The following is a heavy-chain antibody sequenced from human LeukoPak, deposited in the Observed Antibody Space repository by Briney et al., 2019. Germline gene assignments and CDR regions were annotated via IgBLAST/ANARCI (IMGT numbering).Heavy chain of an antibody. CDR1: GFTFSSYW. CDR3: ARGADHGGSYYPD. D-gene: IGHD3-10*01. J-gene: IGHJ4*02. CDR2: MKTDGTRI. V-gene: IGHV3-74*01. Sequence: GGSLRLSCAASGFTFSSYWMHWVRQGPGKGPVWVSRMKTDGTRIEYADSVKGRFTISRDNAKNTLFLQMSSLRVEDTAIYYCARGADHGGSYYPDWGQGTRVTVSS.